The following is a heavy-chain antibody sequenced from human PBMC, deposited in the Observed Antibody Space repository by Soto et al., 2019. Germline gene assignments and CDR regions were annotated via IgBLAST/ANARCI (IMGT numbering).Heavy chain of an antibody. CDR1: GFTFSSYG. D-gene: IGHD1-26*01. Sequence: QVQLVESGGGVVQPGRSLRLSCAASGFTFSSYGMHWVRQAPGKGLEWVAVISYDGSNKYYADSVKGRFTISRDNSKNTLYLQMNSLRAEDTAVYYCAKFYRPGSYSFVGVFDYWGQGTLVTVSS. CDR2: ISYDGSNK. CDR3: AKFYRPGSYSFVGVFDY. V-gene: IGHV3-30*18. J-gene: IGHJ4*02.